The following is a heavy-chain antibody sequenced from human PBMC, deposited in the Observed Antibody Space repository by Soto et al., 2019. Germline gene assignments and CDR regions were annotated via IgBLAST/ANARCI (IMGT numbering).Heavy chain of an antibody. Sequence: GGSLRLSCAASGFTFSTFAMSWVRQAPGKGLEWVSAISASGGSTYYADSVKGRFTISRDNSNNSLYLKMNSLRVEDTAVYYCAKDPRVSFDPWGQGTLVTVSS. J-gene: IGHJ5*02. CDR1: GFTFSTFA. V-gene: IGHV3-23*01. CDR2: ISASGGST. CDR3: AKDPRVSFDP.